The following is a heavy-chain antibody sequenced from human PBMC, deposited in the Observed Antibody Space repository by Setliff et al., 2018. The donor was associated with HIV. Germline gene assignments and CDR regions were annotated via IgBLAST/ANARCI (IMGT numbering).Heavy chain of an antibody. V-gene: IGHV3-23*01. CDR1: GFTFSSYM. D-gene: IGHD6-6*01. CDR3: ASGYSSSSPRRDY. J-gene: IGHJ4*02. CDR2: ISDSGGST. Sequence: LRLSCAASGFTFSSYMMNWVRQAPGKGLEWVSGISDSGGSTYYADSVKGRFTISRDNSKNTLNLQMNSLRAEDAAVYYCASGYSSSSPRRDYWGQGTLVTVSS.